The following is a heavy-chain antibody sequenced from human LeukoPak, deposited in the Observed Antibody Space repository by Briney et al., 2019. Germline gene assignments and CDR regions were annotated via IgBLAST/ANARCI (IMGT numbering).Heavy chain of an antibody. D-gene: IGHD5-18*01. CDR3: AKDTRGYSYGYGAFDI. Sequence: SETLSLTCTVTGDSISSYYWSWIRQPPGKGLEWIGYIYYSGSTNYNPSLKSRVTISVDTSKNQFSLKLRSVTAADTAVYYCAKDTRGYSYGYGAFDIWGQGTMVTVSS. J-gene: IGHJ3*02. CDR1: GDSISSYY. V-gene: IGHV4-59*01. CDR2: IYYSGST.